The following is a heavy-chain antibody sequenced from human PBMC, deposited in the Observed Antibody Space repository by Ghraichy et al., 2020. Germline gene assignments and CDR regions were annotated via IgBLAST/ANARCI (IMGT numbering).Heavy chain of an antibody. Sequence: GSLRLSCAASGFTFSSYGMHWVRQAPGKGLEWVAVISYDGSNKYYADSVKGRFTISRDNSKNTLYLQMNSLRAEDTAVYYCAKDSPELLWFRELFGVFDYWGQGTLVTVSS. CDR3: AKDSPELLWFRELFGVFDY. CDR2: ISYDGSNK. D-gene: IGHD3-10*01. CDR1: GFTFSSYG. V-gene: IGHV3-30*18. J-gene: IGHJ4*02.